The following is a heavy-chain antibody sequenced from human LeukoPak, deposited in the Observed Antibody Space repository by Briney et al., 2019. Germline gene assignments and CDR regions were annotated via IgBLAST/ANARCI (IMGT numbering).Heavy chain of an antibody. CDR1: GGSISSYY. V-gene: IGHV4-59*01. Sequence: KPSETLSLTCTVSGGSISSYYWSWIRQPPGKGLEWIGYIYYSGSTNYNPSLKSRVTISVDTSKNQFSLKLSSVTAADTAVYYCARHIVVVPAAIHHFDYWGQGTLVTVSS. CDR3: ARHIVVVPAAIHHFDY. CDR2: IYYSGST. J-gene: IGHJ4*02. D-gene: IGHD2-2*02.